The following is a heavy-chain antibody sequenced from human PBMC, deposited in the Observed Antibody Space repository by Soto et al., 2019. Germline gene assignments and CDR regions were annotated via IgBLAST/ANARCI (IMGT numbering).Heavy chain of an antibody. CDR3: ARGALTTRAYYYRMDV. Sequence: SVKVSCKASGGTFSSYTMSWVRQAPGQGLEWMGGIIPIFSTTTYAHKFQGRVTITADESTSTVYMELSSLRCEDTAVYYCARGALTTRAYYYRMDVWGQGTTVTVSS. V-gene: IGHV1-69*13. J-gene: IGHJ6*02. CDR2: IIPIFSTT. CDR1: GGTFSSYT. D-gene: IGHD4-4*01.